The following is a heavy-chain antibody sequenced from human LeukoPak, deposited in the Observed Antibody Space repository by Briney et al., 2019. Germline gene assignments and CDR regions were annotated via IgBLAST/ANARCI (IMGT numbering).Heavy chain of an antibody. CDR1: DYTYTSYG. D-gene: IGHD1-1*01. CDR3: ARDGTPGTTFRFDP. J-gene: IGHJ5*02. Sequence: GASVKVSCKASDYTYTSYGISWVRQAPGQGLEWMRWISGYNGNTNYAQKFQARVTMTTDTSTTTAYMELRSLRSDDTAVYYCARDGTPGTTFRFDPWGQGTLVIVSS. CDR2: ISGYNGNT. V-gene: IGHV1-18*01.